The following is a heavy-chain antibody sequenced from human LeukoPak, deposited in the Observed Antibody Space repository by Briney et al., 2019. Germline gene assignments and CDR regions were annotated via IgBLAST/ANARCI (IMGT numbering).Heavy chain of an antibody. CDR1: GFTFSSYG. CDR3: AKAPTGDFDL. J-gene: IGHJ4*02. D-gene: IGHD7-27*01. Sequence: GGSLRLSCAASGFTFSSYGIHWVRQAPGKGLEWVAFIRYDGSNKYHADSVKGRFTISRDNSKNTLYLQMNSLRLEDTAVYYCAKAPTGDFDLWGQGTLVTVSS. V-gene: IGHV3-30*02. CDR2: IRYDGSNK.